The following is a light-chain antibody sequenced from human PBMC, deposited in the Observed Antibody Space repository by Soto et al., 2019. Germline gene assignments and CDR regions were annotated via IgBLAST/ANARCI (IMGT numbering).Light chain of an antibody. V-gene: IGKV3-15*01. CDR2: GAS. CDR3: QQYNNWPL. Sequence: EIVMMQSPATPSVSPGERATLSCRASQSVSSNLAWYQQKPGQAPRLLIYGASTRATGIPARFSGSGSGTEFTLTISSLQSEDFAVYYCQQYNNWPLFGGGTKVDIK. CDR1: QSVSSN. J-gene: IGKJ4*01.